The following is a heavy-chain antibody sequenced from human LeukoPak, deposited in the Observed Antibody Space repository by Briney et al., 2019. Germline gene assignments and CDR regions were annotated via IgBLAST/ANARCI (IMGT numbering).Heavy chain of an antibody. V-gene: IGHV4-34*01. Sequence: SETLSLTCAVYGGSFSGYYWSWIRQPPGKGLEWIGEINHSRSTNYNPSLKSRVTISVDTSKNQFSLKLSSVTAADTAVYYCARYAPTYYYDSSGYYSAYYFDYWGQGTLVTVSS. CDR2: INHSRST. J-gene: IGHJ4*02. CDR3: ARYAPTYYYDSSGYYSAYYFDY. D-gene: IGHD3-22*01. CDR1: GGSFSGYY.